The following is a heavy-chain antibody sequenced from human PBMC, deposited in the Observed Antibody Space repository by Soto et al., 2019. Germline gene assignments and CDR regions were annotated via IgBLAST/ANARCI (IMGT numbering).Heavy chain of an antibody. CDR3: VKDKGRWYSSGRIYFDY. Sequence: GGSLRLSCSASGFTFSSYAMHWVRQAPGKGLEYVSAISSNGGSTYYADSVKGRFTISRDNSKNTLYLQMSSLRAEDTAVYYCVKDKGRWYSSGRIYFDYWGQGTLVTVSS. CDR1: GFTFSSYA. V-gene: IGHV3-64D*08. D-gene: IGHD6-19*01. J-gene: IGHJ4*02. CDR2: ISSNGGST.